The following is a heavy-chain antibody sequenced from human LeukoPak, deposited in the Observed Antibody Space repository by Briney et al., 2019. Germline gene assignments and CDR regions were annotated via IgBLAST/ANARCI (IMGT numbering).Heavy chain of an antibody. CDR3: ARHRYQLHGFDY. Sequence: SETLSLTCTVSGGSVSTYYWSWIRQPPGKELEWIGYVSHSGNTNCNPSLKSRLTMSLDTSKNHFSLRLSSVNAADTAVYYCARHRYQLHGFDYWGQGTLVTVSS. D-gene: IGHD2-2*01. V-gene: IGHV4-59*02. CDR2: VSHSGNT. CDR1: GGSVSTYY. J-gene: IGHJ4*02.